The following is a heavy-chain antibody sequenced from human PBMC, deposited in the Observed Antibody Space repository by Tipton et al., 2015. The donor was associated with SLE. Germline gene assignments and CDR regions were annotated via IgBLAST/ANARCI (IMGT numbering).Heavy chain of an antibody. D-gene: IGHD5-12*01. CDR2: ISSDSSTT. Sequence: GSLRLSCAASGFTFSDYYMSWIRQAPGKGLEWVSYISSDSSTTYYADSVKGRFTISRDNAKNSLYLQMNSLRAEDTAVYYCATDRFHRGYGRGEFFFDYWGQGALVTVSS. V-gene: IGHV3-11*01. CDR1: GFTFSDYY. CDR3: ATDRFHRGYGRGEFFFDY. J-gene: IGHJ4*02.